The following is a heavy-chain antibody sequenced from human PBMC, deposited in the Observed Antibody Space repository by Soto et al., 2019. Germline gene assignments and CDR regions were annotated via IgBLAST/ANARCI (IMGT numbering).Heavy chain of an antibody. CDR3: ARDRQKAHVPVEDHYYYMDV. D-gene: IGHD3-16*01. J-gene: IGHJ6*03. Sequence: QVQLQESGPGLVKPSQTLSLTCTVSGGSISSGGYYWSWIRQHPGKGLEWIGYIYYSGSTYYNPSLKSRVTISVDTSKNQFSLKLSSVTAADTTVYYCARDRQKAHVPVEDHYYYMDVWGKGTTVTVSS. CDR2: IYYSGST. V-gene: IGHV4-31*03. CDR1: GGSISSGGYY.